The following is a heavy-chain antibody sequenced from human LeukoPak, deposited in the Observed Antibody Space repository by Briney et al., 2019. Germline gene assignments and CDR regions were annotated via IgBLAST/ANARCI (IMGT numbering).Heavy chain of an antibody. CDR2: IFPSGGEI. J-gene: IGHJ4*02. Sequence: GGSLRLSCAAFGFIFDDYGMIWVRQPPGKGLEWVSSIFPSGGEIHYADSVRGRFTISRDNSKSTLSLQMNSLRAEDTAIYYCATYRQVLLPFESWGQGTLVTVSS. CDR3: ATYRQVLLPFES. V-gene: IGHV3-23*01. D-gene: IGHD2-8*02. CDR1: GFIFDDYG.